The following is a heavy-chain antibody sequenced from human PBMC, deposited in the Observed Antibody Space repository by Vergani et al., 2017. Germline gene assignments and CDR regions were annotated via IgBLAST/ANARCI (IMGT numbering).Heavy chain of an antibody. CDR2: ISYDGSNK. Sequence: VQLLESGGGLAQPGGSLRLSCAASGFTFRNYAMHWVRQAPGKGLEWVAVISYDGSNKYYADSVKGRFTISRDNSKNTLYLQMNSLRAEDTAVYYCARAERWLQLLPFDYWGQGTLVTVSS. D-gene: IGHD5-24*01. V-gene: IGHV3-30-3*01. J-gene: IGHJ4*02. CDR3: ARAERWLQLLPFDY. CDR1: GFTFRNYA.